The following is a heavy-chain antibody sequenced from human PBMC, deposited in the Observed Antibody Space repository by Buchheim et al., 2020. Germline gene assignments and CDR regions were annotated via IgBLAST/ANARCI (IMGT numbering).Heavy chain of an antibody. J-gene: IGHJ4*02. CDR2: IYYSGST. Sequence: QVQLQESGPGLVKPSETLSLTCTVSGGSVSSGSYYWSWIRQPPGKGLEWIGYIYYSGSTNYNPSLKSRVTISVDTSKNQFSLKLSSVTAADTAVYYCAREGFLEWLGTYYFDYWGQGTL. D-gene: IGHD3-3*01. V-gene: IGHV4-61*01. CDR1: GGSVSSGSYY. CDR3: AREGFLEWLGTYYFDY.